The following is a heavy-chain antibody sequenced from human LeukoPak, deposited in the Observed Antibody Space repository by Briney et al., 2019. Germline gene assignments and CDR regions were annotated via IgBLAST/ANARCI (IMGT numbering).Heavy chain of an antibody. D-gene: IGHD5-12*01. CDR1: GYTFTSYY. Sequence: ASVKVSCKASGYTFTSYYMHWVRQAPGQGLEWMGIINPSGGSTSYAQKFQGRVTMTRDTSTSTVYMELSSLRSEDTAVYYYARVSGGYDYFDYWGQGTLVTVSS. CDR2: INPSGGST. V-gene: IGHV1-46*01. CDR3: ARVSGGYDYFDY. J-gene: IGHJ4*02.